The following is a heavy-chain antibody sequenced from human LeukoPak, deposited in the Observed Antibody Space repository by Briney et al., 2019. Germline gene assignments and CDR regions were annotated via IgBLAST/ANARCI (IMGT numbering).Heavy chain of an antibody. Sequence: GGSLRLSCAASGFTFSSYWMSWVRQAPGKGLKWVAKINQDGDEKYYVGSVQGRFTISRDNANASVFLKLSSLRAEDTGVYYCARAEVEGSWSTFHYFYGMDVWGQGTTVTVSS. D-gene: IGHD6-13*01. V-gene: IGHV3-7*01. CDR2: INQDGDEK. CDR1: GFTFSSYW. J-gene: IGHJ6*02. CDR3: ARAEVEGSWSTFHYFYGMDV.